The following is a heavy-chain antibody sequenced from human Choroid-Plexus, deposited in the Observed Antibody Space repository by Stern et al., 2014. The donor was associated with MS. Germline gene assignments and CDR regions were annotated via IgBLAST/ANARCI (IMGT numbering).Heavy chain of an antibody. CDR3: ARDQRGIAIFGVVTDYYYLGMDV. Sequence: VQLVESGAEVKKPGASVKVSCKTSGYIFTGYYIHWVRQAPGQGLEWMAWINPNTGGTTYAQKFQGRVTRSRDTSISTAYVELSSLTSDDTAVYYCARDQRGIAIFGVVTDYYYLGMDVWGQGTPVTVSS. CDR1: GYIFTGYY. J-gene: IGHJ6*02. D-gene: IGHD3-3*01. V-gene: IGHV1-2*02. CDR2: INPNTGGT.